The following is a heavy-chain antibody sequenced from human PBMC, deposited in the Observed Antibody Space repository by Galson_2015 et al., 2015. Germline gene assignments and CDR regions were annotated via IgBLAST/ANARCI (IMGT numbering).Heavy chain of an antibody. J-gene: IGHJ3*02. CDR1: GFTFDDYA. CDR3: AKDIAVGTTVTEGDAFDI. V-gene: IGHV3-9*01. D-gene: IGHD4-17*01. CDR2: ISWNSGSI. Sequence: SLRLSCAASGFTFDDYAMHWVRQAPGKGLEWVSGISWNSGSIGYADSVKGRFTISRDNAKNSLYLQMNSLRAEDTALYYCAKDIAVGTTVTEGDAFDIWGQGTMVTVSS.